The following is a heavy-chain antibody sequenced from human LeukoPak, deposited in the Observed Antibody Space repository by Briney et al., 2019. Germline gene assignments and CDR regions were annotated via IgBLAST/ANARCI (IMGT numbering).Heavy chain of an antibody. V-gene: IGHV1-58*01. CDR2: IVVADGDT. D-gene: IGHD3-22*01. J-gene: IGHJ4*02. Sequence: SVKVSCKASGFTFTRSAVQWVRQARGQPLEWIGWIVVADGDTHYTQKFQERVTITWDMSTSTAYIDLKYLRSEDTAVYYCAAETYYYDSSSHAFDYWGQGTLVTVSS. CDR3: AAETYYYDSSSHAFDY. CDR1: GFTFTRSA.